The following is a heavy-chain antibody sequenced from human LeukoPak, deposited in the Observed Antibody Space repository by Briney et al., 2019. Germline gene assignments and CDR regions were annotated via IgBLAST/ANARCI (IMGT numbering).Heavy chain of an antibody. CDR2: IYNDGST. J-gene: IGHJ3*02. D-gene: IGHD2/OR15-2a*01. CDR3: ARNILFAFDI. CDR1: GLTVSSSY. Sequence: PGGSLRLSCAASGLTVSSSYMSWVRQDPGKGLEWVSIIYNDGSTYYADSMKGRFTISRDNSKNTLYLQVNSLRAEDTAMYYCARNILFAFDIWGQGTMVTVSS. V-gene: IGHV3-53*01.